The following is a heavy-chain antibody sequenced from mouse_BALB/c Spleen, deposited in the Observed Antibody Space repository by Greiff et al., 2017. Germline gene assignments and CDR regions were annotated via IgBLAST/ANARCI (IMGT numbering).Heavy chain of an antibody. CDR2: ISSGGST. D-gene: IGHD2-14*01. CDR1: GFTFSSYA. J-gene: IGHJ1*01. Sequence: EVKLVESGGGLVKPGGSLKLSCAASGFTFSSYAMSWVRQTPEKRLEWVASISSGGSTYYPDSVKGRFTMSRDNARNILYMQMSSLRSEDTAMYYCARGQRYDWYFDIWGAGTTVTVSS. V-gene: IGHV5-6-5*01. CDR3: ARGQRYDWYFDI.